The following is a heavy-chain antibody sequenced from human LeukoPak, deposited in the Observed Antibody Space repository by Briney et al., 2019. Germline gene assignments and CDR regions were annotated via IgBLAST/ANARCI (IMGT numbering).Heavy chain of an antibody. CDR1: GFTFSSYA. V-gene: IGHV3-30-3*01. Sequence: GGSLRLSCAASGFTFSSYAMHWVRQAPGKGLEWVAVISYDGSNKYYADSVKGRFTISRDNSKNTLYLQMNSLRAEDTAVYYCARGEGEWLRWNWFDPWGQGTLVTVSS. CDR3: ARGEGEWLRWNWFDP. CDR2: ISYDGSNK. D-gene: IGHD5-12*01. J-gene: IGHJ5*02.